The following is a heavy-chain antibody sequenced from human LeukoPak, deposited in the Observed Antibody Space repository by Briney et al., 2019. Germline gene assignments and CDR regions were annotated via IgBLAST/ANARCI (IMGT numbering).Heavy chain of an antibody. CDR1: GYIFSNFW. CDR2: FYPDDSDS. J-gene: IGHJ4*02. V-gene: IGHV5-51*01. D-gene: IGHD5-12*01. CDR3: ARGRGAFHGYENFDY. Sequence: PGEPLKISCKVSGYIFSNFWISWVRQTPGKGLEWMGVFYPDDSDSRYSPPFQGQVTISADESMRTAYLQWTSLKASDTGLYYCARGRGAFHGYENFDYWGQGTLVAVSS.